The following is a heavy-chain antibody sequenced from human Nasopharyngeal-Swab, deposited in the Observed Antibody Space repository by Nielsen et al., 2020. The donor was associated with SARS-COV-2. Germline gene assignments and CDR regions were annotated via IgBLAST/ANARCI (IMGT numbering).Heavy chain of an antibody. D-gene: IGHD2-15*01. CDR3: ARHVLCSGTNCWEYYFDY. CDR2: INPHSRGT. Sequence: SVKVSCKASGYTLTGYHMHWVRQAPGQGLEWMGWINPHSRGTKYAQKFQGRVTMTSDTSINTAYMELRRLRSDDTALYYCARHVLCSGTNCWEYYFDYWGQGTLVTVSS. V-gene: IGHV1-2*02. CDR1: GYTLTGYH. J-gene: IGHJ4*02.